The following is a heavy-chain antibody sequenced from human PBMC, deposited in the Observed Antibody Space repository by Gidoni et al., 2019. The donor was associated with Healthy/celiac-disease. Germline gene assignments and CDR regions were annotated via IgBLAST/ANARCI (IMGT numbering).Heavy chain of an antibody. CDR1: GGSISSGGYS. CDR3: ARGGYSYGYAMYDY. CDR2: IYHSGST. Sequence: QLQLQESGSGLVKPSQTLSLTCAVSGGSISSGGYSWSWIRQPPGKGLEWIGYIYHSGSTYYNPSLKSRVTISVDRSKNQFSLKLSSVTAADTAVYYCARGGYSYGYAMYDYWGQGTLVTVSS. V-gene: IGHV4-30-2*01. D-gene: IGHD5-18*01. J-gene: IGHJ4*02.